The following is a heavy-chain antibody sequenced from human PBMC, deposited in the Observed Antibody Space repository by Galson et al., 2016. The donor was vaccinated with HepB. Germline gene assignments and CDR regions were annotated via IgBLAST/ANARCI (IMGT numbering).Heavy chain of an antibody. CDR3: ASDYTGLLY. CDR1: GFTFSSYW. CDR2: IRYDGSQK. D-gene: IGHD3-16*01. V-gene: IGHV3-7*01. Sequence: SLRLSCAASGFTFSSYWMSWVRQAPGKGLEWVANIRYDGSQKYYVDSVKGRFTISRDNAKNSLYLQMNSLRAEDTAVYYCASDYTGLLYWGQGTLVTVSS. J-gene: IGHJ4*02.